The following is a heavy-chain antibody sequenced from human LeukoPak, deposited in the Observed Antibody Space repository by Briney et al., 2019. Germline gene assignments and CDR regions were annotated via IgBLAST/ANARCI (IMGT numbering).Heavy chain of an antibody. Sequence: GGSLRLSCAASGFTFSSYWMHWVRQAPGKGLVWVSRINSDETRTNFADSVKGRFTISRDNAKNTLYLQMNSLRAEDTAAYYCARSTDSWTNYYGMDVWGQGTTVTVSS. V-gene: IGHV3-74*01. CDR3: ARSTDSWTNYYGMDV. CDR2: INSDETRT. D-gene: IGHD3/OR15-3a*01. CDR1: GFTFSSYW. J-gene: IGHJ6*02.